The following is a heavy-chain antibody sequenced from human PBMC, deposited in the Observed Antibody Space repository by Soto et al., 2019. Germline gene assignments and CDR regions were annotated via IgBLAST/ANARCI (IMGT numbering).Heavy chain of an antibody. CDR3: ARAGYGSFPGNYLDY. D-gene: IGHD3-10*01. Sequence: QVQLVQSGAEVKKPGASVKVSCKAFGYSFNNYYLHWVRQAPGQGLEWMGIINPTGGATTYEQKFQGRITMTIDTSTTTVYLEVSSLRSEDTAVYFCARAGYGSFPGNYLDYWGLGTLVTVSS. V-gene: IGHV1-46*02. CDR2: INPTGGAT. J-gene: IGHJ4*02. CDR1: GYSFNNYY.